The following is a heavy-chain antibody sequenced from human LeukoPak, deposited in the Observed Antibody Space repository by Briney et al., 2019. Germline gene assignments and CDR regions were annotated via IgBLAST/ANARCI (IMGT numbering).Heavy chain of an antibody. J-gene: IGHJ3*02. Sequence: GGSLRLSCAASGFTFSSYAMSWVRQAPGKGLEWISAISGSGGSTYYADSVKGRFTISRDNSKNTLYLQMKSLRAEDTAVYYCAKGYNWNTNAFDIWGQGTMVTVSS. CDR2: ISGSGGST. D-gene: IGHD1/OR15-1a*01. CDR3: AKGYNWNTNAFDI. CDR1: GFTFSSYA. V-gene: IGHV3-23*01.